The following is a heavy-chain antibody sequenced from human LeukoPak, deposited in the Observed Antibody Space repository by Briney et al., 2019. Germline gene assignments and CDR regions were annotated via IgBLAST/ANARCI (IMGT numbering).Heavy chain of an antibody. CDR3: ARGPYSYDSSGYYYINY. J-gene: IGHJ4*02. V-gene: IGHV1-46*01. Sequence: ASVKVSCKASGYTFTSYYMHWVRQAPGQGLEWMGIINPSGGSTSYAQKFQGRVTMTRDTSTSTVYMELSSLRSEDTAVYYCARGPYSYDSSGYYYINYWGQGTLVTVSS. CDR1: GYTFTSYY. D-gene: IGHD3-22*01. CDR2: INPSGGST.